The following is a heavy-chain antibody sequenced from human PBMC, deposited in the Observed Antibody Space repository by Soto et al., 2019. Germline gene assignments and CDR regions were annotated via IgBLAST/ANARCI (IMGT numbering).Heavy chain of an antibody. V-gene: IGHV3-23*01. Sequence: PXVSLRLSCVASGFTFRTNPMSGVRQAPGKGLEWVSGVSDSGAKTYYADSVKGRFTVSRDNSKNTLYLEMKSLRAEDTAVYYCAKDFQFGGSGTGYFDNWGQGTLVTVSS. CDR1: GFTFRTNP. CDR3: AKDFQFGGSGTGYFDN. J-gene: IGHJ4*02. CDR2: VSDSGAKT. D-gene: IGHD3-10*01.